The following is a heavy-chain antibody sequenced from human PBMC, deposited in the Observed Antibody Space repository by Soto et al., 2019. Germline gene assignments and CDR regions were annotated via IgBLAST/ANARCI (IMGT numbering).Heavy chain of an antibody. CDR1: GFTFSMFA. D-gene: IGHD3-16*01. Sequence: EVQLLESGGGLVQPGGSLRLSCAASGFTFSMFAMNWVRQAPGKGLEWVASITYRGGSTNYEDSVRGRFTISRDNSKNTLSLQMTSLRAEDTAVYYCAKVMRSTSSTANFDYWGRGTLVTVSS. CDR3: AKVMRSTSSTANFDY. V-gene: IGHV3-23*01. J-gene: IGHJ4*02. CDR2: ITYRGGST.